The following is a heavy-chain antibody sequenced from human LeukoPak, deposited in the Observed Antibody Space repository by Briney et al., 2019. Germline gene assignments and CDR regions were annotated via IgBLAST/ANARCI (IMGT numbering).Heavy chain of an antibody. CDR3: AKTTSPTVTTLLDY. J-gene: IGHJ4*02. V-gene: IGHV3-23*01. CDR1: GFTFSSYA. Sequence: GGSLRLSCAASGFTFSSYAMSCVSQAPARELEWVSAISGSGGSTYYADSVKGRFTISRDNSKNTLYLQMNSLRAEDTAVYYCAKTTSPTVTTLLDYWGQGTLVTVSS. D-gene: IGHD4-17*01. CDR2: ISGSGGST.